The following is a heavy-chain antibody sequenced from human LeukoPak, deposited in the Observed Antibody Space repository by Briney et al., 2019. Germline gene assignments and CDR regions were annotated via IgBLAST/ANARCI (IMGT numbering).Heavy chain of an antibody. J-gene: IGHJ6*03. Sequence: SETLSLTCTVSGASISGSGYYWGWIRQPPGKGLEWIGNIYDSGSTYYNASLQSRVTISIDTSKNQFSLRLSSVTAADTAMYYCARKQHLEPSSYYYYYMDVWGKGTTVTVS. CDR1: GASISGSGYY. CDR3: ARKQHLEPSSYYYYYMDV. V-gene: IGHV4-39*01. CDR2: IYDSGST. D-gene: IGHD6-13*01.